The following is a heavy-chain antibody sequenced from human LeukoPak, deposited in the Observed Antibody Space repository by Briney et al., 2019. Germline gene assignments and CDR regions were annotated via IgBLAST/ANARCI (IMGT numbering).Heavy chain of an antibody. CDR3: ARDQTTYYYGSGSPTKRYNWFDP. CDR2: IYYSGST. V-gene: IGHV4-39*07. CDR1: GGSISSSSYY. J-gene: IGHJ5*02. Sequence: SETLSLTCTVSGGSISSSSYYWGWIRQPPGKGLEWIGSIYYSGSTYYNPSLKSRVTISVDTSKNQFSLKLSSVTAADTAVYYCARDQTTYYYGSGSPTKRYNWFDPWGQGTLVTVSS. D-gene: IGHD3-10*01.